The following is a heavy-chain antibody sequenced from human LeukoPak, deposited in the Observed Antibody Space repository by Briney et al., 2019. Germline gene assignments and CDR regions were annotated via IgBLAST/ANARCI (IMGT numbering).Heavy chain of an antibody. CDR3: ARAKKRSGRSRNFYLDV. V-gene: IGHV4-59*08. J-gene: IGHJ6*03. D-gene: IGHD1-26*01. CDR1: GGSISSYY. Sequence: SETLSLTCSDSGGSISSYYWSWIRQPPGKGLEWIGYIYYSGSTNYNPSLKSRVTISVDTSKNQFSLKLSSVTAADTAVYYCARAKKRSGRSRNFYLDVWGKGTTVTVSS. CDR2: IYYSGST.